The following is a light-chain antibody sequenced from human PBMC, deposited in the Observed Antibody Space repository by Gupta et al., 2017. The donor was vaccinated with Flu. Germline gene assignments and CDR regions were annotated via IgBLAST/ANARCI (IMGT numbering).Light chain of an antibody. V-gene: IGKV1-8*01. J-gene: IGKJ4*01. CDR1: QGISSY. CDR2: AAS. CDR3: QQYYSYPLT. Sequence: AIRMTQPPSSFSASTGDRVTITCRASQGISSYVAWYQQKPGKAPKLLIYAASTLQSGVPSRFSGSGSGTDFTLTISCLKSEDFATYYCQQYYSYPLTFGGGTKVEIK.